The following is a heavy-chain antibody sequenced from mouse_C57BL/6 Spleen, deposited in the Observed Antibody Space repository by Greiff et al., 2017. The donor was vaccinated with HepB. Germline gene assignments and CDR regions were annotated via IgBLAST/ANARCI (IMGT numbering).Heavy chain of an antibody. CDR2: IYPGDGDT. V-gene: IGHV1-82*01. CDR1: GYAFSSSW. J-gene: IGHJ4*01. CDR3: ARQLQATGYAMDD. D-gene: IGHD3-2*02. Sequence: VQLQQSGPELVKPGASVKISCKASGYAFSSSWMNWVQQRPGKGLEWLGRIYPGDGDTNYNGKFKGKATLTADKSSSTAYMPLSSLTSEDAAVYFCARQLQATGYAMDDWGQGTSVTVSS.